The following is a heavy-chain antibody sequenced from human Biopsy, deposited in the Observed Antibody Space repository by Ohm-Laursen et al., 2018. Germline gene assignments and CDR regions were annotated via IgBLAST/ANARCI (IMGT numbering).Heavy chain of an antibody. V-gene: IGHV4-59*11. D-gene: IGHD3-3*01. CDR1: GGSFTGHY. J-gene: IGHJ4*02. CDR3: ARARAYSDFWGGPKDY. Sequence: TLSLTCTVSGGSFTGHYWSWIRQPPGKGLEWIGHISYTGYTSYNASLKSRVTISVDTSRNHFSLRLSSLTAADTAVYFCARARAYSDFWGGPKDYWGQGILVTVSS. CDR2: ISYTGYT.